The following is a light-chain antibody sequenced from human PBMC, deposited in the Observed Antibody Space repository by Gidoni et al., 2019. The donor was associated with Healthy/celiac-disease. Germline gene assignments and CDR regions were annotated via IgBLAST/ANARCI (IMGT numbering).Light chain of an antibody. CDR2: DVS. Sequence: QSALTQPRSVSGSPGQSVTISCTGTSSDVGGYNSVSWYQQHPGKAPKLMIYDVSKRPSGVPDRFSGSKSGNTASLTISGLQAEDEADYYCSSYAGSYWVFGGGTKLTVL. CDR1: SSDVGGYNS. V-gene: IGLV2-11*01. J-gene: IGLJ3*02. CDR3: SSYAGSYWV.